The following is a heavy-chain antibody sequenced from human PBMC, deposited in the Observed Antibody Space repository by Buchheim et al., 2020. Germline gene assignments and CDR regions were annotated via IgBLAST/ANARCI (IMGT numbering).Heavy chain of an antibody. Sequence: QVQLVESGGGVVQPGRSLRLSCAASGFTFSSYGMHWVRQAPGKGLEWVAVISYDGSNKYYADSVKGRFTISRDNSKNTLYLQMNSLRAEDTAVYYCAREMNDAYSSSSPFDYWGQGTL. J-gene: IGHJ4*02. V-gene: IGHV3-30*03. CDR2: ISYDGSNK. CDR1: GFTFSSYG. CDR3: AREMNDAYSSSSPFDY. D-gene: IGHD6-6*01.